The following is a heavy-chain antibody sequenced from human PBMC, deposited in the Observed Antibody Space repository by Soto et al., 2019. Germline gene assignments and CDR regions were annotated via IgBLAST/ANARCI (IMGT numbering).Heavy chain of an antibody. Sequence: SVKVSCKASGGTFSSYTISWVRQAPGQGLEWMGRIIPILGIANYAQKFQGRVTITADKSTSTAYMELSSLRSENTAVYYCARGHRPSIAAAGTEDAFDIWGQGTMVTVSS. D-gene: IGHD6-13*01. CDR1: GGTFSSYT. V-gene: IGHV1-69*02. CDR2: IIPILGIA. CDR3: ARGHRPSIAAAGTEDAFDI. J-gene: IGHJ3*02.